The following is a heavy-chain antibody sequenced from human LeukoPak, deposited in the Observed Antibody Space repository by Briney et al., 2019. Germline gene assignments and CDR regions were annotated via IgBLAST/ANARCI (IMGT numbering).Heavy chain of an antibody. V-gene: IGHV5-51*01. J-gene: IGHJ4*02. D-gene: IGHD3-9*01. CDR3: ARLFDYSAWCYFDY. CDR1: GYTFSNHW. Sequence: GESLKISCQASGYTFSNHWSAWVRQMPGGKDLEWMVIINPHDSDTRYSSSFEGQVTISADKSISTAYLQWSGLKASDTAMYFCARLFDYSAWCYFDYWGQGTLVTVSS. CDR2: INPHDSDT.